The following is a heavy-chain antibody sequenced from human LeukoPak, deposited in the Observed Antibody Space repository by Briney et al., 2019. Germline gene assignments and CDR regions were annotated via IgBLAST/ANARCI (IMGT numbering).Heavy chain of an antibody. D-gene: IGHD6-13*01. CDR3: ARFGSSTWYKGAFDI. V-gene: IGHV4-34*12. J-gene: IGHJ3*02. CDR2: IVHSGNT. Sequence: KASETLSLTCAVYGGSFSGYYWSWIRQPPGKGLEWIGEIVHSGNTKYNPSLKSRVTISVDTSKNQFSLNLTSVTAADTAVYYCARFGSSTWYKGAFDIWGQGTMVTLDS. CDR1: GGSFSGYY.